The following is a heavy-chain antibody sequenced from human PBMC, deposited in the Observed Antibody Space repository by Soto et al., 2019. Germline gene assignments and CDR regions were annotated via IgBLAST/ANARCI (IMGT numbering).Heavy chain of an antibody. V-gene: IGHV1-69*06. J-gene: IGHJ6*02. CDR2: IIPIFGTA. CDR3: ARPHGTSSQTSNPVDPYYYYGMDV. CDR1: GGTFSSYA. D-gene: IGHD1-1*01. Sequence: QVQLVQSGAEVKKPGSSVKVSCKASGGTFSSYAISWVRQAPGQGLEWMGGIIPIFGTANYAQKFQGRVTITGDKSTSTAYMELSSLRSEDTAVYYCARPHGTSSQTSNPVDPYYYYGMDVWGQGTTVTVSS.